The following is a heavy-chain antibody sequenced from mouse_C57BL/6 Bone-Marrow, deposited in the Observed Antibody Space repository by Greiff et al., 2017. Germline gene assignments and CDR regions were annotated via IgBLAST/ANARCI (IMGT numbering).Heavy chain of an antibody. D-gene: IGHD1-1*01. CDR3: TTWGGSSLGYAMDY. J-gene: IGHJ4*01. V-gene: IGHV14-4*01. CDR1: GFNIKDDY. CDR2: IDPENGDT. Sequence: VQLKQSGAELVRPGASVKLSCTASGFNIKDDYMHWVKQRPEQGLEWIGWIDPENGDTEYASKFKGKATIPADTSSNTAYLQLSSLTSEDTAVYYCTTWGGSSLGYAMDYWGQGTSVTVSS.